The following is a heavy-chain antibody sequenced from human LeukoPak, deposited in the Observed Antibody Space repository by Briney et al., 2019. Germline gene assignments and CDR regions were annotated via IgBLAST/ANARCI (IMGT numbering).Heavy chain of an antibody. J-gene: IGHJ4*02. CDR1: GGSISSGSYY. Sequence: PSETLSLTCTVSGGSISSGSYYWSWIRQPPGKGLEWIGYIYYSGSTNYNPSLKSRVTMSVDTSKNQFSLKLSSVTAADTAVYYCARYTCSDTTCYFLDYWGQGTLVTVPS. CDR2: IYYSGST. V-gene: IGHV4-61*01. D-gene: IGHD2-15*01. CDR3: ARYTCSDTTCYFLDY.